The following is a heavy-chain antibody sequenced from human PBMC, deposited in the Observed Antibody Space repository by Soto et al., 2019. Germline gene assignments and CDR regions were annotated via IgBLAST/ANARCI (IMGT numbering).Heavy chain of an antibody. J-gene: IGHJ6*02. CDR3: ARGPSRLHETLDYYYYYGMDV. V-gene: IGHV1-3*01. CDR2: INAGNGNT. D-gene: IGHD2-2*01. CDR1: GYTFTSYA. Sequence: GASVKVSCKASGYTFTSYAMHWVRQAPGQRLEWMGWINAGNGNTKYSQKFQGRVTITRDTSASTAYMELSSLRSEDTAVYYCARGPSRLHETLDYYYYYGMDVWGQGTTVTVFS.